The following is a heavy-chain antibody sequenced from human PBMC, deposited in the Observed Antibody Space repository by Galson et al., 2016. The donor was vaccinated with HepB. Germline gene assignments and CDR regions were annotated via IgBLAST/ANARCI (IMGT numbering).Heavy chain of an antibody. J-gene: IGHJ6*02. CDR3: MVRGDYYGVDV. V-gene: IGHV3-11*06. Sequence: SLRLSCAASGFTFSDYYVSWIRQAPGKGLEWVSYISSTGTYTNYADSVKGRFTISSDNAKNSLYLQMNSLRAEDTAVYYCMVRGDYYGVDVWGQGTTVTVSS. CDR1: GFTFSDYY. CDR2: ISSTGTYT. D-gene: IGHD3-10*01.